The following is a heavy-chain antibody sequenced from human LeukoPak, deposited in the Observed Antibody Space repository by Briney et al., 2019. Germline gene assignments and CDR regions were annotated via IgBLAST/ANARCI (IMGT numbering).Heavy chain of an antibody. V-gene: IGHV3-23*01. CDR2: ISGSGGST. J-gene: IGHJ4*02. Sequence: PGGSLRLSCAASGFTFGSYAMSWVRQAPGKWLEWVSAISGSGGSTYYADSVKGRFTISRDNSKNTLYLQMNSLRAEDTAVYYCAKDGGIYLGGYFDYWGQGTLVTVSS. CDR3: AKDGGIYLGGYFDY. D-gene: IGHD5-12*01. CDR1: GFTFGSYA.